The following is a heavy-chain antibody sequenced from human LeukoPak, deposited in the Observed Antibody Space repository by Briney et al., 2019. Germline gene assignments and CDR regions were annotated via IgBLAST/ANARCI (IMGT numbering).Heavy chain of an antibody. J-gene: IGHJ4*02. CDR2: IVGSGGSS. CDR3: AKTTFGYSSGRSPGWPVDY. V-gene: IGHV3-23*01. D-gene: IGHD6-19*01. CDR1: RFTFNSHA. Sequence: GGSLRLSCAASRFTFNSHAMYWVRQAPGRGLEWVSGIVGSGGSSYYAESVRGRFTISRDNSKNTVYMQMNSLRDEDTAVYYCAKTTFGYSSGRSPGWPVDYWGQGTVVTVSS.